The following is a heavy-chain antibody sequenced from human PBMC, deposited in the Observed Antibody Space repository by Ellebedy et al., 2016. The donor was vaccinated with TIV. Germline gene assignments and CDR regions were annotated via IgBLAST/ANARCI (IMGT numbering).Heavy chain of an antibody. CDR1: GGTFGNYA. CDR2: IIPIFDVR. CDR3: ARDMVQGMVARYLWFDY. V-gene: IGHV1-69*04. J-gene: IGHJ4*02. D-gene: IGHD5-12*01. Sequence: ASVKVSCKASGGTFGNYAISWVRQAPGQGLEWLGRIIPIFDVRDYAQELQGRVTMTTDTSTSTAYMELRSLRSDDTAVYFCARDMVQGMVARYLWFDYWGQGTLVTVSS.